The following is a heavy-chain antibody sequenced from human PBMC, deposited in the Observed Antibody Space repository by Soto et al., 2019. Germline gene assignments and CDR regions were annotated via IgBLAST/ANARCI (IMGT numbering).Heavy chain of an antibody. J-gene: IGHJ4*02. D-gene: IGHD2-2*03. CDR3: ASDNGYCSSTSCSGQFDY. CDR1: GGSISSYY. V-gene: IGHV4-59*01. Sequence: SETLSLTCTVSGGSISSYYWSWIRQPPWKGLEWIGYIYYSGSTNYNPSLKSRVTISVDTSKNQFSLKLSSVTAADTAVYYCASDNGYCSSTSCSGQFDYWGQGTLVTVSS. CDR2: IYYSGST.